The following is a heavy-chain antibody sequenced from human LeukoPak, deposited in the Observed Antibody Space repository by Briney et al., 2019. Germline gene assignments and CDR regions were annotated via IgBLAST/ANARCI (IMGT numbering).Heavy chain of an antibody. CDR2: IYYSGST. Sequence: SETLSLTSTVSGGSISSYYWSWIRQPPGKGLEWIGYIYYSGSTNYNPSLKSRVTISVDTSKNQFSLKLSSVTAADTAVYYCARMVRGVIITFVDYWGQGTLVTVSS. CDR3: ARMVRGVIITFVDY. J-gene: IGHJ4*02. V-gene: IGHV4-59*01. CDR1: GGSISSYY. D-gene: IGHD3-10*01.